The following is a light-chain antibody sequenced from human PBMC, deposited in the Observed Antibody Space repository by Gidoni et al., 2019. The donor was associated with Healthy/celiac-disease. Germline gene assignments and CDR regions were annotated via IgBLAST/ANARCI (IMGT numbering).Light chain of an antibody. CDR2: QDS. J-gene: IGLJ2*01. CDR1: KLGDKY. Sequence: SYELTHPPSVSVSPGQTASITCSGDKLGDKYACWYQQKPGQSPVLVIYQDSKRPSGIPERFSGSNSGNTATLTISGTQAMDEADYYCQAWDSSVVVGGGTKLTVI. CDR3: QAWDSSVV. V-gene: IGLV3-1*01.